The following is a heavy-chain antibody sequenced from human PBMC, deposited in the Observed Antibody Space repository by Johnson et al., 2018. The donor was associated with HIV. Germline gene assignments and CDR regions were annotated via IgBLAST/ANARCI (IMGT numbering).Heavy chain of an antibody. CDR1: GFTFSSYG. J-gene: IGHJ3*02. CDR2: ISYDGINK. D-gene: IGHD3-3*01. Sequence: QVQLVESGGGVVQPGRSLRLSCAASGFTFSSYGMHWVRQAPGKGLEWVAVISYDGINKYYADSVKGRFTISRDNSKNTLYLQMNSLRAEDTAVYYCARVITIFRVAPRYAFDIWGQGTMVTVSS. CDR3: ARVITIFRVAPRYAFDI. V-gene: IGHV3-30*03.